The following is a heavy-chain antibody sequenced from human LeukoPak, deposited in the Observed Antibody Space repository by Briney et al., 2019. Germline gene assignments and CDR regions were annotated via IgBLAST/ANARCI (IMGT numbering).Heavy chain of an antibody. CDR1: DGSISPYY. Sequence: SETLSLTCTVSDGSISPYYWNWLRQPPGKGLEWIGHIHYTGSTNYNPSLKSRVTLSIDTSKKQFSLKLSSVTVADTAVYYCARGGSRYSSPSDFDYWGQGTLVTVSS. CDR3: ARGGSRYSSPSDFDY. CDR2: IHYTGST. V-gene: IGHV4-59*01. D-gene: IGHD6-6*01. J-gene: IGHJ4*02.